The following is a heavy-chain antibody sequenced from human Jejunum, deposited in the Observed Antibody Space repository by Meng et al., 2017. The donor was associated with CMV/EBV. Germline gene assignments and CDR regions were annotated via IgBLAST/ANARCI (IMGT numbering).Heavy chain of an antibody. CDR1: YTFSTYA. D-gene: IGHD4-17*01. Sequence: YTFSTYALAWVRQAPGRGLEWMGWVSAYNGDTNYARQLHGRVTMTTDTSTTTAYMELGSLTSDDTGVYYCVRIPVTSDSSYNLDVWGQGTTVTVSS. J-gene: IGHJ6*02. CDR2: VSAYNGDT. V-gene: IGHV1-18*01. CDR3: VRIPVTSDSSYNLDV.